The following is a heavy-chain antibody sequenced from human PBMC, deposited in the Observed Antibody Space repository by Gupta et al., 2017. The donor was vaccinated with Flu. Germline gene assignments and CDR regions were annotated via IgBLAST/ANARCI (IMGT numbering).Heavy chain of an antibody. CDR1: GASISNSSSYY. J-gene: IGHJ6*04. CDR3: ARRGYDFWSGFDV. CDR2: IYYSGST. D-gene: IGHD3-3*01. V-gene: IGHV4-39*01. Sequence: QLQLQESGPGLVKPSETLSLTCSVSGASISNSSSYYWGWIRQPPGKGLEWIGSIYYSGSTYYNPSLKSRVTISVETSKNRFSLKVSSLTAADTAVYYCARRGYDFWSGFDVWGKGTTVTVSS.